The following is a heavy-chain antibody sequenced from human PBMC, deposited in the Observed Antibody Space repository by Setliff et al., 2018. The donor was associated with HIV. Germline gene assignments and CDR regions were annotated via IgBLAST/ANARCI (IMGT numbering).Heavy chain of an antibody. CDR2: IHSYGST. J-gene: IGHJ4*02. D-gene: IGHD5-18*01. V-gene: IGHV4-59*01. CDR1: GASISSYS. Sequence: ETLSLTCTVSGASISSYSWSWIRQSPGKRLEWIGYIHSYGSTDYNPSLESRVTISVDTSKNQLSLKLRSVAAADTAVYYCARGGYRDGYDYWGQGTLVTVS. CDR3: ARGGYRDGYDY.